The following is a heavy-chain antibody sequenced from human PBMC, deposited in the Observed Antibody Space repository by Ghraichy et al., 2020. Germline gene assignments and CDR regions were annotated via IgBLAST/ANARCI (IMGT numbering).Heavy chain of an antibody. J-gene: IGHJ4*02. D-gene: IGHD5-24*01. V-gene: IGHV6-1*01. CDR1: GDSVSSSSAA. CDR2: IYYRYNWHN. Sequence: SQTLSLTCGISGDSVSSSSAAWSWIRQSPSRGLEWLGRIYYRYNWHNDYSVSVKSRITISPDTSQNHFYLHLNSVTPEDTAVYYCTRGRDGYINYWGQETRVTVSS. CDR3: TRGRDGYINY.